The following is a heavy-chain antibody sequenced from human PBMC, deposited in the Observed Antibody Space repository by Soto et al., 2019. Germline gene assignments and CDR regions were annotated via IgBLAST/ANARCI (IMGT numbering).Heavy chain of an antibody. CDR2: IYYSGST. Sequence: SETLSLTCTVSGGSISSYYWSWIRQPPGKGLEWIGYIYYSGSTNYNPSLKSRVTISVDKSKNQFSLKLSSVTAADTTVYYCARDHGGPNYDILTGYYHDYYYYMDVWGKGTTVTVSS. V-gene: IGHV4-59*08. CDR3: ARDHGGPNYDILTGYYHDYYYYMDV. D-gene: IGHD3-9*01. J-gene: IGHJ6*03. CDR1: GGSISSYY.